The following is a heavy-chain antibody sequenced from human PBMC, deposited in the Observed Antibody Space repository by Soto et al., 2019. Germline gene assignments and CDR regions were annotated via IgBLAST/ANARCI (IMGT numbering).Heavy chain of an antibody. CDR3: ARVRVDYYDSGGYYLFDY. CDR1: GGSISSGDYY. D-gene: IGHD3-22*01. CDR2: IYYSGST. V-gene: IGHV4-30-4*01. J-gene: IGHJ4*02. Sequence: PSETLSLTCTVSGGSISSGDYYWSWIRQPPGKGLEWIGYIYYSGSTYYNPSLKSRVTISVDTSKNQFSLKLSSVTAADTAVYYCARVRVDYYDSGGYYLFDYWGQGTLVTVSS.